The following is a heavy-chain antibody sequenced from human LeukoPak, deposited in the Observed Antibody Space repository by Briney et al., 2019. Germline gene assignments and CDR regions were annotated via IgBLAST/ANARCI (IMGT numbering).Heavy chain of an antibody. J-gene: IGHJ4*02. Sequence: SETLSLTCTVSGGSISSYYWSWIRQPPGKGLEWIGYIYYSGSTNYNPSLKSRVTISVDTSKNQFSLKLSSGTAADTAVYYCARAGEWELLSHYFDYWGQGTLVTVSS. CDR1: GGSISSYY. CDR2: IYYSGST. D-gene: IGHD1-26*01. CDR3: ARAGEWELLSHYFDY. V-gene: IGHV4-59*01.